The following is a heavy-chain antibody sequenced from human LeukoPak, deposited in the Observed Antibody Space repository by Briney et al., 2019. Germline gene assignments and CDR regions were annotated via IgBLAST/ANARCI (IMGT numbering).Heavy chain of an antibody. J-gene: IGHJ5*02. CDR3: ARESAWGFYNWFDP. D-gene: IGHD3-16*01. CDR1: GYTFTSYY. CDR2: MNPNSGNT. Sequence: GASVKVPCKASGYTFTSYYMHWVRQGPGQGLEWRGWMNPNSGNTGYAQKFQGRVSITRNTSISTAYMELSSLRSEDTAVYYCARESAWGFYNWFDPWGQGTLVTVSS. V-gene: IGHV1-8*03.